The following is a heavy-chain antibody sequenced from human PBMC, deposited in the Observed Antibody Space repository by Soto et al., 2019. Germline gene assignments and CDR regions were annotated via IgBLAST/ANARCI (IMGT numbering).Heavy chain of an antibody. CDR1: GFTFRNYG. CDR3: ARDALPDVDTLDY. CDR2: IGHDGSYI. V-gene: IGHV3-33*01. J-gene: IGHJ4*02. Sequence: QVQLVESGGGVVQPGRSLRLSCAASGFTFRNYGMHWVRQAPGKGLEWVAVIGHDGSYISYVASVRGRFTISRDNPRNQLSLKMNSMRPEDTAVYYCARDALPDVDTLDYWGQGTLVTVSS. D-gene: IGHD5-18*01.